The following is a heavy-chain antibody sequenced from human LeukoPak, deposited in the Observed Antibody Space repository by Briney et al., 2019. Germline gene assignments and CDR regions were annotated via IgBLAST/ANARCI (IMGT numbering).Heavy chain of an antibody. CDR3: ARLSRIASAGDYDYHSLDV. CDR2: VYYSGST. Sequence: SETLSLTCTVSGGVISIYGWSWFRQPPGKGLEWIGEVYYSGSTEYNPSLKSRVTISTDTSNNQVSLKLNSVTAADTAVYYCARLSRIASAGDYDYHSLDVWGQGTTVTVSS. V-gene: IGHV4-59*13. J-gene: IGHJ6*02. D-gene: IGHD6-13*01. CDR1: GGVISIYG.